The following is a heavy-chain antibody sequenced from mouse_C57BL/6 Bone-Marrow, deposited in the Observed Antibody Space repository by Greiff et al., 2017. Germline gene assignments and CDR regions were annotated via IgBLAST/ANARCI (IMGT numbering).Heavy chain of an antibody. CDR2: IRNKANNHAT. CDR1: GFTFSDAW. J-gene: IGHJ3*01. V-gene: IGHV6-6*01. Sequence: EVMLVESGGGLVQPGGSMKLSCAASGFTFSDAWMDWVRQSPEKGLEWVAEIRNKANNHATYYAESVKGRFTISRDDSKSSVSLQMTSLRAEDTGIDYCTGGNYVRFASWGQGTLVTVSA. D-gene: IGHD2-1*01. CDR3: TGGNYVRFAS.